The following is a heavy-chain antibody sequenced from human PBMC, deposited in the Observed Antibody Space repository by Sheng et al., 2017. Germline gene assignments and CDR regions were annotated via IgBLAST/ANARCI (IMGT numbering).Heavy chain of an antibody. D-gene: IGHD1-26*01. CDR2: INEDGSST. CDR3: VTDGVIVTYSAFDM. Sequence: EVELVESGGGLVLPGRSLRLSCAASGFTFSSHWMHWVRQAPGKGLVWVSRINEDGSSTSYADSVKGRFTVSRDNAENKVYLQMNSLTAEDTAIYYCVTDGVIVTYSAFDMWGQGTMVTVSS. V-gene: IGHV3-74*01. CDR1: GFTFSSHW. J-gene: IGHJ3*02.